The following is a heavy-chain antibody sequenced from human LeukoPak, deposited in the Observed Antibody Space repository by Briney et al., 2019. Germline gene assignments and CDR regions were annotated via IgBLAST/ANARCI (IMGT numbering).Heavy chain of an antibody. CDR1: GYSISSGYY. Sequence: SETLSLTCTVSGYSISSGYYWGWIRQPPGKGLEWIGSIYHSGSTYYNPSLKSRVTISVDTSKNQFSLKLSSVTAADTAVYYCARGYDGSGYYYRNWYFDLWGRGTLVTVSS. CDR2: IYHSGST. J-gene: IGHJ2*01. V-gene: IGHV4-38-2*02. CDR3: ARGYDGSGYYYRNWYFDL. D-gene: IGHD3-22*01.